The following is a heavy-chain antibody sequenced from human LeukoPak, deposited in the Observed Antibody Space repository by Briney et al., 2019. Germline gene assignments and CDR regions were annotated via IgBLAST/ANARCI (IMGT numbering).Heavy chain of an antibody. V-gene: IGHV4-59*08. CDR3: ARRPDSVAGFDS. CDR1: GASISGSY. Sequence: SETLSLTCAVPGASISGSYWSWIRQPPGKGLEWIGYMYYSGITNSSPSLKSRVTISLDTSKNQFSLRLRSVTAADTAVYYCARRPDSVAGFDSWGQGALVSVSS. J-gene: IGHJ4*02. CDR2: MYYSGIT. D-gene: IGHD3-16*01.